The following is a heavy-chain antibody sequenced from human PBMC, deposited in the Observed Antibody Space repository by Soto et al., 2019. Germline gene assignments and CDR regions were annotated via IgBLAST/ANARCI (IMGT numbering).Heavy chain of an antibody. CDR1: GGSVSSGSYY. CDR2: IYSSGST. J-gene: IGHJ4*02. D-gene: IGHD5-12*01. CDR3: ARDGDGYNY. V-gene: IGHV4-61*01. Sequence: QVQLQESGPGLVKPSETLSLTCTVSGGSVSSGSYYWSWIRQPPGKGLEWIGYIYSSGSTSYNPSLKSRVTISVDTSKNQFSLKLSSVTAADTAVYYCARDGDGYNYWGQGTLCTVSS.